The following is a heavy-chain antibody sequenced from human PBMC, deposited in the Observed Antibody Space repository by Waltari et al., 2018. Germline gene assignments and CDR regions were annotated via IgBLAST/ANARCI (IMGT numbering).Heavy chain of an antibody. V-gene: IGHV4-4*02. CDR2: VHHSGKT. D-gene: IGHD2-2*01. Sequence: QVQLQESGHGLVKPSGTLSPTCAVSGDSISGNYWWSWVRQSPEKGLEWIGQVHHSGKTHYNPSLQSRVTISVDKPKNQFSLNLNSVTAADTAVYYCAGDRAIGLFFDYWGRGTLVTVSS. J-gene: IGHJ4*02. CDR1: GDSISGNYW. CDR3: AGDRAIGLFFDY.